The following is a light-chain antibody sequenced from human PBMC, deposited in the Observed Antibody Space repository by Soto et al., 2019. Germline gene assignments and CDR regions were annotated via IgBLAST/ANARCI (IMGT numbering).Light chain of an antibody. Sequence: EIVMTQSPATLSVSPGERATLSCRASQSVSSNFAWYQQKPGQAPRLLIYGASTRATGIPARFSGSGSGTEFTLTISSLQSEDFAVYYCQQYNNWSWTFGQGTKVDIK. CDR1: QSVSSN. CDR3: QQYNNWSWT. V-gene: IGKV3-15*01. CDR2: GAS. J-gene: IGKJ1*01.